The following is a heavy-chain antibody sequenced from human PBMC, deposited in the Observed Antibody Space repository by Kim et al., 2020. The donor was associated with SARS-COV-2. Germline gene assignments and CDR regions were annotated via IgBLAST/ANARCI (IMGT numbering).Heavy chain of an antibody. CDR2: INANTGNP. CDR3: ARAYSGFDFFWFDP. J-gene: IGHJ5*02. CDR1: GYTFTNYA. V-gene: IGHV7-4-1*01. Sequence: ASVKVSCKASGYTFTNYAINWVRQAPGQGLEWMGWINANTGNPTYVQGFTGRFVFSLDTSVSTAYLQIRSLKAEDTAVYYCARAYSGFDFFWFDPWGQGTLVTVSS. D-gene: IGHD5-12*01.